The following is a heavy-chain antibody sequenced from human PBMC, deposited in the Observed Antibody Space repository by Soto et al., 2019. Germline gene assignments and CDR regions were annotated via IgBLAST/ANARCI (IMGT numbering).Heavy chain of an antibody. CDR2: ISAYNGNT. Sequence: ASVKVSCKASGYTFTSYGISWVRQAPGQGLEWMGWISAYNGNTNYAQKLQGRVTMTTDTSTSTAYMELRSLRSDDTAVYYCARWYIDFWSGYTYYYGGMDVWGQGTTVTVSS. V-gene: IGHV1-18*04. J-gene: IGHJ6*02. D-gene: IGHD3-3*01. CDR1: GYTFTSYG. CDR3: ARWYIDFWSGYTYYYGGMDV.